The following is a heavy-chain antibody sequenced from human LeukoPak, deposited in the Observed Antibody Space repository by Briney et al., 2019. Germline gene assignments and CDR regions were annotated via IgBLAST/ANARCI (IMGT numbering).Heavy chain of an antibody. J-gene: IGHJ4*02. Sequence: GGSLRLSCAASGFTFSSYYMAWFRQAPGKGLEWVANIKQDGSEKYYVDPVKGRFTISRDNAKNSLFLQLNSLRVEDTAVYYCAGGRGWLVEYWGQGTLVTVSS. D-gene: IGHD6-19*01. V-gene: IGHV3-7*05. CDR2: IKQDGSEK. CDR1: GFTFSSYY. CDR3: AGGRGWLVEY.